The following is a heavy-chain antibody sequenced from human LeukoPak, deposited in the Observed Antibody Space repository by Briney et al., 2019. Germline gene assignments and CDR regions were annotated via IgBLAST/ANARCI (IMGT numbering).Heavy chain of an antibody. Sequence: SETLSLTCTVSGGSISSGGYYWSWIRQPPGKGLEWIGYIYHSGSTYYNPSLKSRITISVDKSKNLFSLKLSSVTAADTAVYYCARDSGSHAFDIWGQGTMVTVSS. J-gene: IGHJ3*02. CDR3: ARDSGSHAFDI. CDR2: IYHSGST. D-gene: IGHD1-26*01. CDR1: GGSISSGGYY. V-gene: IGHV4-30-2*01.